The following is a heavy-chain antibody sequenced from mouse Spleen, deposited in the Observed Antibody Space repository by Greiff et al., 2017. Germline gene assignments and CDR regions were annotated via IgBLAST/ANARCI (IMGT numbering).Heavy chain of an antibody. CDR2: IDPSDSET. V-gene: IGHV1-52*01. CDR3: ARWDRYDGFDY. CDR1: GYTFTSYW. J-gene: IGHJ2*01. Sequence: VQLQQPGAELVRPGSSVKLSCKASGYTFTSYWMHWVKQRPIQGLEWIGNIDPSDSETHYNQKFKDKATLTVDKSSSTAYMQLSSLTSEDSAVYYCARWDRYDGFDYWGQGTTLTVSS. D-gene: IGHD2-14*01.